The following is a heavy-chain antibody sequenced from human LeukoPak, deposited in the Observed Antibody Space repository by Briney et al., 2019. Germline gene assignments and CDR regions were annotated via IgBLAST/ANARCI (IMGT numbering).Heavy chain of an antibody. CDR1: GLTVSSNY. J-gene: IGHJ4*02. CDR3: ARVSSYCSGGSCYSDY. CDR2: IYSGGST. V-gene: IGHV3-53*01. D-gene: IGHD2-15*01. Sequence: GGSLRLSCAASGLTVSSNYMSWVRQAPGKGLEWVSVIYSGGSTYYADSVKGRFTISRDNSKNTLYLQMNSLRAEDTAVYYCARVSSYCSGGSCYSDYWGQGTLVTVSS.